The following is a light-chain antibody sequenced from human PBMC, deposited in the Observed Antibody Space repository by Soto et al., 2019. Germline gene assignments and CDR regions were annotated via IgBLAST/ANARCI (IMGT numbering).Light chain of an antibody. CDR1: QNINNY. J-gene: IGKJ1*01. CDR2: AAS. V-gene: IGKV1-39*01. CDR3: HQSYSTRTWT. Sequence: DIQMTQSPSSLSASVGDRVTITCRASQNINNYLNWYQQKPGKAPKLLIYAASSLQSGVPSRFIGSASGTDFTLTISSLHLEDFATYYCHQSYSTRTWTFRQGTKVVIK.